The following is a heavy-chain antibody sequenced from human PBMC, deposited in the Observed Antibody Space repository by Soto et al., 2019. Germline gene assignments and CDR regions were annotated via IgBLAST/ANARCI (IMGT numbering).Heavy chain of an antibody. CDR1: GFMFSSFA. Sequence: EVQILESGGGLVQQGGSLRLYCACSGFMFSSFAMTWVRQAPGKGLEWVSTTRSNGEHTYYADSVKGRFTVSRDNSKNSLFLEMSSLSAEDSAIYYCAKDSKSVSVSAARVYGMDVWGQGTTVTVSS. D-gene: IGHD2-2*01. V-gene: IGHV3-23*01. CDR2: TRSNGEHT. CDR3: AKDSKSVSVSAARVYGMDV. J-gene: IGHJ6*02.